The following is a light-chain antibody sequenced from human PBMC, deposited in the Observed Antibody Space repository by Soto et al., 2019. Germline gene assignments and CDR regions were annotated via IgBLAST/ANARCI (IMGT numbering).Light chain of an antibody. Sequence: QSVLTQPPSASGTPGQRVTISCSGSSSNIGSNVVNWYRQLPGTAPKLLIYSNNERPSGVPDRFSGSKSGTSASLAISGLQSEDEADYYCAAWDDSLNGPVFGGGTQLTVL. V-gene: IGLV1-44*01. CDR1: SSNIGSNV. CDR3: AAWDDSLNGPV. J-gene: IGLJ2*01. CDR2: SNN.